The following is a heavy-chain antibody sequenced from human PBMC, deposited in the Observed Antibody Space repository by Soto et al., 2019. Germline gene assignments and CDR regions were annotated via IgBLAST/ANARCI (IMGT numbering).Heavy chain of an antibody. CDR2: IYYSGST. CDR3: ARTTDYSNGYLNDY. D-gene: IGHD4-4*01. V-gene: IGHV4-30-4*01. CDR1: GGSISSGDYY. J-gene: IGHJ4*02. Sequence: SETLSLTCTVSGGSISSGDYYWSWIRQPPGKGLEWIGYIYYSGSTYYNPSLKSRVTISVDTSKNQFSLKLSSVTAADTAVCYCARTTDYSNGYLNDYWGQGTLVTVSS.